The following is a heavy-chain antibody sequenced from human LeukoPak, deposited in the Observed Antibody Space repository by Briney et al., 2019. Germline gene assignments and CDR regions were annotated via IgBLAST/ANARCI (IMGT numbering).Heavy chain of an antibody. Sequence: SGTLSLTCAVSGGSISSSNWWSWVRQPPGKGLEWIGEIYHSGSTNYNPSLKSRVTISVDTSKNQFSLKLSSVTAADTAVYYCARLLAAPYYFDYWGQGTLVTVSS. V-gene: IGHV4-4*02. J-gene: IGHJ4*02. CDR1: GGSISSSNW. D-gene: IGHD6-13*01. CDR3: ARLLAAPYYFDY. CDR2: IYHSGST.